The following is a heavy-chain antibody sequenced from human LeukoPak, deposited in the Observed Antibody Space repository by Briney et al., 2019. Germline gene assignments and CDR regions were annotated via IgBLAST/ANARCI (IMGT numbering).Heavy chain of an antibody. Sequence: SETLSLTCAVYGGSFSGYYWSWIRQPPGKGLEWIGEINHSGSTNYNPSLKSRATILVDTSKNQFSLKLSSVTAADTAVYYCARGLPTMVRGVIITGRGVLVDYWGQGTLVTVSS. D-gene: IGHD3-10*01. J-gene: IGHJ4*02. CDR3: ARGLPTMVRGVIITGRGVLVDY. CDR2: INHSGST. V-gene: IGHV4-34*01. CDR1: GGSFSGYY.